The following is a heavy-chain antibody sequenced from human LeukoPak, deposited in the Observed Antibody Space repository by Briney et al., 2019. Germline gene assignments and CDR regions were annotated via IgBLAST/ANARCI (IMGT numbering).Heavy chain of an antibody. V-gene: IGHV4-39*01. CDR1: GGSISSSSYY. Sequence: KPSETLSLTCTVSGGSISSSSYYWGWIRQPPGKGLEWIGSMSYSGSTYYNPSLKSRVIISVDTSKNQFSLKLRSVTAADTAVYYCANSYCSGTSCYHFDYWGQGTLVTVSS. D-gene: IGHD2-2*01. CDR2: MSYSGST. J-gene: IGHJ4*02. CDR3: ANSYCSGTSCYHFDY.